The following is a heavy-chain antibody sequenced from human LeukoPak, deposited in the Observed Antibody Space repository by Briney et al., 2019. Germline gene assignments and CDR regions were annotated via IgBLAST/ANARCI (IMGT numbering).Heavy chain of an antibody. D-gene: IGHD3-16*01. CDR3: ARAPGRVRGAFDY. J-gene: IGHJ4*02. Sequence: GGSLRLSCAASGFAFSSYAMHWVRQAPGKGLEWVAVISYDGSNKYYADSVKGRFTISRDNSKNTLYLQMNSLRAEDTAVYYCARAPGRVRGAFDYWGQGTLVTVSS. CDR2: ISYDGSNK. CDR1: GFAFSSYA. V-gene: IGHV3-30*04.